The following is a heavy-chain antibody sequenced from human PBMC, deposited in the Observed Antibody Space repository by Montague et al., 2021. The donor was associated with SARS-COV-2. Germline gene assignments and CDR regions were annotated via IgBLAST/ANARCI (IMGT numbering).Heavy chain of an antibody. V-gene: IGHV4-59*02. D-gene: IGHD1-14*01. CDR3: ARESGFLDAFDI. J-gene: IGHJ3*02. CDR2: SFYSGDT. Sequence: SETLSLTCTGDVGSGNSCSWSWIRRAPGKGLEWIGYSFYSGDTNNNPSLKSRVTISVDTSKNQFSLKLTSVTAADTAVYYCARESGFLDAFDIWGQGTMVTVSS. CDR1: VGSGNSCS.